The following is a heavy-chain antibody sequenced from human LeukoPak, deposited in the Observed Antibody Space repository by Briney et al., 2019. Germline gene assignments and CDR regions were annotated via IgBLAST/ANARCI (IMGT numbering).Heavy chain of an antibody. CDR3: ARDTKFCSSTSCYPSYFDY. CDR2: IYYSGST. Sequence: SETLSLTCTVSGGSISSYYWSWIRQPPGKGLEWIGYIYYSGSTNYNPSLKSRVTISVDTSKNQFSLKLSSVTAADTAVYYCARDTKFCSSTSCYPSYFDYWGQGTLVTVSS. V-gene: IGHV4-59*12. D-gene: IGHD2-2*01. J-gene: IGHJ4*02. CDR1: GGSISSYY.